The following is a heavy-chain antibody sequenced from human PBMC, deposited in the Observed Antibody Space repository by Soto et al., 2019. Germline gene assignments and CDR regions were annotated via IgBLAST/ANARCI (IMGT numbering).Heavy chain of an antibody. Sequence: PGESLKISCKGSGYSFTSYWISWVRQMPGKSLEWMGRIDPSDSYTKYSPSFQGHVTISADKSISTAYLQWSSLKASDTAMYYCASNKNWNYYYGMDVWGQGTTVTVSS. CDR3: ASNKNWNYYYGMDV. J-gene: IGHJ6*02. CDR1: GYSFTSYW. V-gene: IGHV5-10-1*01. D-gene: IGHD1-1*01. CDR2: IDPSDSYT.